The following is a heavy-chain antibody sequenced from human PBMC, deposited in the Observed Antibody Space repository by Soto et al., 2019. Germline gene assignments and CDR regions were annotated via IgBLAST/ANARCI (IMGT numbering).Heavy chain of an antibody. Sequence: QLQLQESGPGLVKPSETLSLTCTVSGDSITSSSHYWGWIRQPPGKGLECIANIYYDGNTYYNPSSKSRVAISLDTSKNQFSLRLNSVTAADPAVYYCARSSMEPRVFMYPFDSWGQGTLVTVSS. V-gene: IGHV4-39*01. J-gene: IGHJ4*02. CDR2: IYYDGNT. CDR3: ARSSMEPRVFMYPFDS. CDR1: GDSITSSSHY. D-gene: IGHD6-6*01.